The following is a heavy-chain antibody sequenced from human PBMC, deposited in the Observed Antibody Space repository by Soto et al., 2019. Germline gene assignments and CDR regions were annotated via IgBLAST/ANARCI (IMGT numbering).Heavy chain of an antibody. J-gene: IGHJ6*03. CDR2: IYWDDDK. Sequence: SGPTLVKPTQTLTLTCTFSGFSLSTSGVGVGWIRQPPGKALEWLALIYWDDDKRYSPSLKSRLTITKDTSKNQVVLTMTNMDPVDTATYYCAHAVITTPDYYYYYYMDVWGKGTTVTVSS. V-gene: IGHV2-5*02. CDR1: GFSLSTSGVG. D-gene: IGHD3-3*01. CDR3: AHAVITTPDYYYYYYMDV.